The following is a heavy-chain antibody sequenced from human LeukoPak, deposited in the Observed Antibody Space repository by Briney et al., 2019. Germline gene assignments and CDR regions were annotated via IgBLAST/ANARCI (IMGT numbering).Heavy chain of an antibody. Sequence: GASVKVSCKASGYTFTSYGISWVRQAPGQGLEWMGWISAYNGNTNYAQKLQGRVTMTTDTSTSTAYMELRSLRSDDTAVYYCARLYQRTAMVTPHAFDIWGQGTMVTVSS. CDR3: ARLYQRTAMVTPHAFDI. D-gene: IGHD5-18*01. CDR1: GYTFTSYG. J-gene: IGHJ3*02. V-gene: IGHV1-18*01. CDR2: ISAYNGNT.